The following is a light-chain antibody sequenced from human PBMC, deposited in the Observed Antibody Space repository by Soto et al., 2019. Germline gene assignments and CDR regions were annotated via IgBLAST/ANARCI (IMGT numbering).Light chain of an antibody. V-gene: IGKV3-15*01. Sequence: EIVMTQSPGTLSVSPGERATLSCRASQSVSSNLAWYQQKPGQAPRLLIYGASTRATGIPARVSGSGSGTEFTRTISSLQSEDFAFYYCQQYNNWPPFSFGPGTKVDIQ. CDR2: GAS. CDR3: QQYNNWPPFS. J-gene: IGKJ3*01. CDR1: QSVSSN.